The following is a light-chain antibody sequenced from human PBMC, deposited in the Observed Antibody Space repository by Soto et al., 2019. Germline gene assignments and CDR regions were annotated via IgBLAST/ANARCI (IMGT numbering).Light chain of an antibody. V-gene: IGKV1-39*01. CDR1: QSISSY. CDR3: QQSYSTPLT. J-gene: IGKJ4*01. Sequence: QLTQSPSSVSASVGDRVTITCRASQSISSYLNWYQQKPGKAPKLLIYAASSLQSGVPSRFSGSGSGTDFTLTISSLQPEDFATYYCQQSYSTPLTFGGGTKVDIK. CDR2: AAS.